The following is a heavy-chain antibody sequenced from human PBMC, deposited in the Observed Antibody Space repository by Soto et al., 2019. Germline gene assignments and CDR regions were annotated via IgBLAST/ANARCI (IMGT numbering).Heavy chain of an antibody. CDR3: ARDPLVTMVRDPYWELGWFDP. J-gene: IGHJ5*02. CDR1: GDSVSSNSAA. CDR2: TYYRSKWYN. D-gene: IGHD3-10*01. Sequence: PSQTLSLTCAISGDSVSSNSAAWNWIRQSPSRGLEWLGRTYYRSKWYNDYAVSVKSRITINPDTSKNQFSLQLNSVTPEDTAVYYCARDPLVTMVRDPYWELGWFDPLGQGTLVTGSS. V-gene: IGHV6-1*01.